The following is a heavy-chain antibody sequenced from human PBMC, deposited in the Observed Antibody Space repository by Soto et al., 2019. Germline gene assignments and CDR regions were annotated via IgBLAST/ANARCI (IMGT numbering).Heavy chain of an antibody. CDR1: GASISSGDFY. Sequence: PSETLSLTCTVSGASISSGDFYWSWIRQPPGKGLEWIGYIYYSGSTYCNPSLKSRVNISVDTSKNQFSLKLNSVTAADTAEYFCARVGALWSGFGGFDPWGQGILVTVSS. J-gene: IGHJ5*02. V-gene: IGHV4-30-4*01. CDR2: IYYSGST. D-gene: IGHD3-3*01. CDR3: ARVGALWSGFGGFDP.